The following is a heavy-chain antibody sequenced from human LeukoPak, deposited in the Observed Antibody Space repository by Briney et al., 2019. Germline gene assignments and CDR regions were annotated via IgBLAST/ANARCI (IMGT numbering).Heavy chain of an antibody. CDR2: ISPSGSDT. D-gene: IGHD6-6*01. CDR3: AKRISYSSTSAYFDY. V-gene: IGHV3-23*01. CDR1: GFTFDTYA. J-gene: IGHJ4*02. Sequence: GGSLRLSCAASGFTFDTYAMSWVRQAPGKGLEWVSAISPSGSDTYYADSMKGRFTISRDNSKNILYLQLSSPRAEDTAVYYCAKRISYSSTSAYFDYWGQGTLVIVSS.